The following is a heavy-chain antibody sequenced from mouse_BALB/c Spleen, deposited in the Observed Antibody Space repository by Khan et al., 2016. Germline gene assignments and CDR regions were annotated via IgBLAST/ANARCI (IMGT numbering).Heavy chain of an antibody. CDR3: APLDGNNFYYAMDY. J-gene: IGHJ4*01. Sequence: QIQLVQSGPELKKPSETLTITCKATGYSFTDYSMHWLKQAPGKGLKWMGWLNPETGEPKYADDFKGRFAFSLETSDSPAFLQFNYVNNEDTATYFCAPLDGNNFYYAMDYWGQGTSVTVSS. D-gene: IGHD2-3*01. CDR1: GYSFTDYS. CDR2: LNPETGEP. V-gene: IGHV9-2-1*01.